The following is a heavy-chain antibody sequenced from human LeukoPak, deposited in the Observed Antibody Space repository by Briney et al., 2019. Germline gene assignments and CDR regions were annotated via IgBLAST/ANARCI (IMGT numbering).Heavy chain of an antibody. V-gene: IGHV4-4*02. CDR1: GGSISSSYW. Sequence: SGTLSLTCAVSGGSISSSYWWSWVRQPPGKGLEWIGEVHLDGRTNFNPSLKSRLTMSVDLSENHVSLKLTSVTAADTAVYYCAREGGFYRPLDYSGQGTLVTVSS. CDR3: AREGGFYRPLDY. J-gene: IGHJ4*02. D-gene: IGHD6-25*01. CDR2: VHLDGRT.